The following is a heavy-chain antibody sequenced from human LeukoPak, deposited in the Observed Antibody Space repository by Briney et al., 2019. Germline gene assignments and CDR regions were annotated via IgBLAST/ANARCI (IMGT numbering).Heavy chain of an antibody. CDR2: ISGSGGST. CDR3: AKDLLEYYYDCSGPSY. CDR1: GFTFSSYA. Sequence: GGSLRLSCAASGFTFSSYAMSWVRQAPGKGLEWVSAISGSGGSTYYADSVKGRFTISRDNSKNTLYLQMNSLRAEDTAVYYCAKDLLEYYYDCSGPSYWGQGTLVTVSS. J-gene: IGHJ4*02. D-gene: IGHD3-22*01. V-gene: IGHV3-23*01.